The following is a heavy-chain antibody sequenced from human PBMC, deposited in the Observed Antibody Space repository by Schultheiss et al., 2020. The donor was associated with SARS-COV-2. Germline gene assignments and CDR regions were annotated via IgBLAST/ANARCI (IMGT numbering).Heavy chain of an antibody. CDR1: GGSISSYY. Sequence: GSLRLSCTVSGGSISSYYWSWIRQPPGKGLEWIGYIYYSGSTNYNPSLKSRVTMSVDTSKNQFSLKLSSVTAADTAVYYCARSVTTGGFFDYWGQGTLVTVSS. CDR3: ARSVTTGGFFDY. CDR2: IYYSGST. D-gene: IGHD4-17*01. J-gene: IGHJ4*02. V-gene: IGHV4-59*08.